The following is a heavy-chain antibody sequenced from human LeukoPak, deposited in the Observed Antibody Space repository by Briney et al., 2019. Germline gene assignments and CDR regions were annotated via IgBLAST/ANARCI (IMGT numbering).Heavy chain of an antibody. V-gene: IGHV1-69*06. CDR3: ARFKGGYCSGGSCEYFDY. CDR1: GYTLTELS. D-gene: IGHD2-15*01. CDR2: IIPIFGTA. Sequence: ASVTVSCKVSGYTLTELSMHWVRQAPGKGLEWMGGIIPIFGTANYAQKFQGRVTITADKSTSTAYMELSSLRSEDTAVYYCARFKGGYCSGGSCEYFDYWGQGTLVTVSS. J-gene: IGHJ4*02.